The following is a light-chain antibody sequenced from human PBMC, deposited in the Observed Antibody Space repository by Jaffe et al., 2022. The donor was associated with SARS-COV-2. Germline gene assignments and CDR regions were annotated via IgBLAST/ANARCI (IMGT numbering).Light chain of an antibody. CDR3: QQLNLYPRT. J-gene: IGKJ4*01. CDR1: LDISSY. V-gene: IGKV1-9*01. Sequence: DIQLTQSPSFLSASVGDRVTITCRASLDISSYLAWYQQKPGKAPKLLIYAASTLQSGVPSRFSGSGSGTEFTLTITSLQPEDFATYYCQQLNLYPRTFGGGTKVEIK. CDR2: AAS.